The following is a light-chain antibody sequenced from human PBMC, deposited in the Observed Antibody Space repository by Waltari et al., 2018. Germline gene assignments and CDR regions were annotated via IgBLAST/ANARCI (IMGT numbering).Light chain of an antibody. Sequence: DIQMTQSPSYLSASVGDRVIITCRASQTISNYLNWYQQKPGKAPKVLISAASTLQSGVPSRFSGSRSGTDFTLIITSLQPEDFATYYCQQGYSVPYTFGQGTKLEI. CDR3: QQGYSVPYT. V-gene: IGKV1-39*01. J-gene: IGKJ2*01. CDR1: QTISNY. CDR2: AAS.